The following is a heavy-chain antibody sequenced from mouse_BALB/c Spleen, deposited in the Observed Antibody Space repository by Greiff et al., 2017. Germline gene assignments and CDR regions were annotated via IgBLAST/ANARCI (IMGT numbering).Heavy chain of an antibody. CDR1: GYAFSSSW. D-gene: IGHD1-2*01. J-gene: IGHJ4*01. Sequence: VQLQQSGPELVKPGASVKISCKASGYAFSSSWMNWVTQRPGQGLEWIGRIYPGDGDTNYNGKFKGKATLTADKSSSTAYMQLSSLTSVDSAVYFCASNSLLRHYYAMDYWGQGTSVTVSS. CDR3: ASNSLLRHYYAMDY. CDR2: IYPGDGDT. V-gene: IGHV1-82*01.